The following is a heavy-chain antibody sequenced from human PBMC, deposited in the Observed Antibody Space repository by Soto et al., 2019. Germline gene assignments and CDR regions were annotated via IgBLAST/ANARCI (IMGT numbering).Heavy chain of an antibody. V-gene: IGHV3-23*01. Sequence: EVQLLESGGGLVQPGGSLRLTCAASGLSLSSDAVSWVRQAPGKGLEWVSSLSSSGDRTYYADSVKGRFTISRDDSKDTLYLQMNSLRAEDTAVYYCAKAPRTYDFPYYFDSWGQGTLVTVSS. D-gene: IGHD3-22*01. CDR3: AKAPRTYDFPYYFDS. CDR1: GLSLSSDA. J-gene: IGHJ4*02. CDR2: LSSSGDRT.